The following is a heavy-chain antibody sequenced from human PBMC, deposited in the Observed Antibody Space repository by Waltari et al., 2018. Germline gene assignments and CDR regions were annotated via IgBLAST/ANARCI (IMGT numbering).Heavy chain of an antibody. J-gene: IGHJ4*02. CDR1: GYTFTGYY. CDR2: INPNSGGT. V-gene: IGHV1-2*02. D-gene: IGHD3-16*01. CDR3: ARSSPLYVDFDY. Sequence: QVQLVQSGAEVKKPGASVKVSCKASGYTFTGYYMHWVRQAPGQGLEWMGWINPNSGGTNYAQKVQGRGTMTRDTSISTAYMELSRLRSDDTAVYYCARSSPLYVDFDYWGQGTLVTVSS.